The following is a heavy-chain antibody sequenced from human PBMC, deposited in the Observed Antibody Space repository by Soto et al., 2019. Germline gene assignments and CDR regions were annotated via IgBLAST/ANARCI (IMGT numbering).Heavy chain of an antibody. CDR2: IIPISGTT. CDR3: ARAGT. J-gene: IGHJ5*02. Sequence: QVQLVQSGAEVKKPGSSMKVSCKGSGGSFRSYALIWVREAPGQGLECMGGIIPISGTTNYARKFQGRVTISADESTSTAYMDLSSLTYADTAVYYCARAGTWGQGSLVTGSS. V-gene: IGHV1-69*01. CDR1: GGSFRSYA.